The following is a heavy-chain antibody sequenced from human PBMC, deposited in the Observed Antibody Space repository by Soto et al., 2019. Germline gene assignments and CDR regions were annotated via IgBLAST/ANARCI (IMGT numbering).Heavy chain of an antibody. Sequence: QVQLQESGPGLVKPSQTLSLTCTVSGGSISSGGYYWSWIRQHPGKGLEWIGYIYYSGSTYYNPSLTGLVTISVDRGKGQFFLKLSCVTEADTAVYYCGRQYGGLDIWGQGTMVTVSS. V-gene: IGHV4-31*01. CDR2: IYYSGST. J-gene: IGHJ3*02. CDR1: GGSISSGGYY. CDR3: GRQYGGLDI. D-gene: IGHD2-8*01.